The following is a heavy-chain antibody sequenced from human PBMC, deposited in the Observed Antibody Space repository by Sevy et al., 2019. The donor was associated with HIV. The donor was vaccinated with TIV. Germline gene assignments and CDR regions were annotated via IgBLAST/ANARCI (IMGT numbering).Heavy chain of an antibody. Sequence: GGSLRLSCAASGFTFSSYAMHWVRQAPGKGLEWVAVISYDGSNKYYADSVKDRFTISRDNSKNTLYLQMNSLRAEDTAVYYCARDGLERRWARYYYYMDVWGKGTTVTVSS. J-gene: IGHJ6*03. CDR2: ISYDGSNK. CDR3: ARDGLERRWARYYYYMDV. CDR1: GFTFSSYA. D-gene: IGHD1-1*01. V-gene: IGHV3-30-3*01.